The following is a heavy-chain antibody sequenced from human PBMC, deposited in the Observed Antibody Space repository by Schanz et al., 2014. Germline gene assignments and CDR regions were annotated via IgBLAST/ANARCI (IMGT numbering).Heavy chain of an antibody. CDR3: AKGRFGELSAFDI. CDR1: GFAFSSYG. D-gene: IGHD3-10*01. CDR2: ISASGGTI. Sequence: EVHLLESGGGLVPPGGSLRLSCLASGFAFSSYGMNWLRQAPGKGLEWLSVISASGGTIYYADSVKGRFTISRDNAKNSLYLEMNSLRAEDTAVYYCAKGRFGELSAFDIWGQGTMVTVSS. V-gene: IGHV3-23*01. J-gene: IGHJ3*02.